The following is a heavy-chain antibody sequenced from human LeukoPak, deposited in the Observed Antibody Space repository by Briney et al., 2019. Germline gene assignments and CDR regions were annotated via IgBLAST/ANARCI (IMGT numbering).Heavy chain of an antibody. CDR1: GFTFSSYE. J-gene: IGHJ4*02. CDR2: ISSSGSTI. D-gene: IGHD4-23*01. Sequence: GGSLRLSCAASGFTFSSYEMNWVRQAPGKGLEWVSYISSSGSTIYYADSVKGRFTISRDNAKNSLYLQMNSLRAEDTAVYYCAREDPYGAYSVFDYWGQGTLVTVSS. CDR3: AREDPYGAYSVFDY. V-gene: IGHV3-48*03.